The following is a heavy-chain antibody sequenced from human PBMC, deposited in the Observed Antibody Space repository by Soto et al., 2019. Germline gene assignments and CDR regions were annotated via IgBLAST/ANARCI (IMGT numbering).Heavy chain of an antibody. D-gene: IGHD3-22*01. Sequence: ASGKVSCKASCYTVTIYWISWVRQAPGQGLEWMGLISAYNGNTNYAQKLQGRVTMTTDTSTRTAYMELRSLRSDDTALYYCERDLWLFSGYYPVRPPADFDIWG. CDR2: ISAYNGNT. J-gene: IGHJ3*02. V-gene: IGHV1-18*01. CDR3: ERDLWLFSGYYPVRPPADFDI. CDR1: CYTVTIYW.